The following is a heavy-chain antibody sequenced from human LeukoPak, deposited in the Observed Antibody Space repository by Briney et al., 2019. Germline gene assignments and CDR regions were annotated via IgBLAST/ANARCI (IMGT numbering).Heavy chain of an antibody. Sequence: PGGSLRLSCAASGFIFSSYGMHWVRQAPGKGLEWVAVLSYDGNYKYYADSVKGRFAISRDNSENTLYLQMNTLRAEDTAVYYCARYAEYAVSTPCYWGQGTLVTVSA. J-gene: IGHJ4*02. CDR3: ARYAEYAVSTPCY. CDR1: GFIFSSYG. CDR2: LSYDGNYK. V-gene: IGHV3-30*03. D-gene: IGHD2-8*01.